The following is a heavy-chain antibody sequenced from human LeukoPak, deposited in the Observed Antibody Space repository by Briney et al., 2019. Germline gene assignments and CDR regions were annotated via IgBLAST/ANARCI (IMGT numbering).Heavy chain of an antibody. CDR2: IGTADDT. J-gene: IGHJ6*02. D-gene: IGHD6-13*01. CDR1: GFXFSSYD. V-gene: IGHV3-13*04. CDR3: ARSGYYHYYGLDV. Sequence: GGSLRLSCVASGFXFSSYDFHWVRQTTGKGLEWVSAIGTADDTFYPGSVKGRFTISRDDAKNSLYLQMRNLRVGDTAVYYCARSGYYHYYGLDVWGQGTTVTVSS.